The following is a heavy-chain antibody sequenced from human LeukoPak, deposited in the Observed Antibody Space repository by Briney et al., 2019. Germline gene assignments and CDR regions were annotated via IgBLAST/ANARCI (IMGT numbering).Heavy chain of an antibody. V-gene: IGHV1-18*01. CDR2: ISAYNGNT. D-gene: IGHD4-17*01. CDR3: ARDRDYGDYNTQDLFDD. CDR1: GYTFTTYG. Sequence: GASVTVSCKASGYTFTTYGISWVRQAPGQGLEWMGWISAYNGNTNYAQKLQGRVTMTTDTSTTTAYMELRSLRSDDTAVYYCARDRDYGDYNTQDLFDDWGQGTLVTVSS. J-gene: IGHJ4*02.